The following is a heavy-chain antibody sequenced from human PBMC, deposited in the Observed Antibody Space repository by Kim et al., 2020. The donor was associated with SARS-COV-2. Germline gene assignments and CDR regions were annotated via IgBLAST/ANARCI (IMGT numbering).Heavy chain of an antibody. Sequence: PSHKSRITISVEASKNQFSLKLSSVTAADTAVYYCARDSYGSGSYYSMDVWGQGTTVTVSS. CDR3: ARDSYGSGSYYSMDV. D-gene: IGHD3-10*01. J-gene: IGHJ6*02. V-gene: IGHV4-31*02.